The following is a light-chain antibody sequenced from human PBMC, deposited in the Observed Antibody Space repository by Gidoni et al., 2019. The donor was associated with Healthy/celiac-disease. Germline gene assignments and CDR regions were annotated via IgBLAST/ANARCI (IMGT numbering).Light chain of an antibody. V-gene: IGLV3-27*01. CDR1: VLAKKY. CDR2: KGR. Sequence: SYELTQPSSVSASPGQTARITCSGDVLAKKYARWFQQKPGQAPVLVISKGRERPSGNPVRFSCSSSATTVTSTSSGAQVEDEADYYRYAAADNKGVFGGGTKLTVL. CDR3: YAAADNKGV. J-gene: IGLJ2*01.